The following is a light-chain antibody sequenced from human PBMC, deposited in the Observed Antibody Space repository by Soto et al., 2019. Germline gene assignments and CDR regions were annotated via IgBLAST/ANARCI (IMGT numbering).Light chain of an antibody. V-gene: IGLV2-11*01. CDR2: DVS. Sequence: QSALTQPRSVSGSPGQSVTISCTGTSXDVGGYNYVSWYQHHPGKAPKLMIYDVSKRPSGVPDRFSGSKSGNTASLTISGLQAEDEADYYCCSYAGSYTYVFGTGTKVILL. CDR1: SXDVGGYNY. J-gene: IGLJ1*01. CDR3: CSYAGSYTYV.